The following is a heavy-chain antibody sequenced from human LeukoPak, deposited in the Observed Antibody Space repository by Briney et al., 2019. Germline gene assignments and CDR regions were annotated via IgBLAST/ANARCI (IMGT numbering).Heavy chain of an antibody. CDR3: ARESGSYSHAFDI. D-gene: IGHD1-26*01. CDR2: IYYSGST. V-gene: IGHV4-59*01. J-gene: IGHJ3*02. Sequence: PSETLSLTCTVSGGSISSYYWSWIRQPPGKGLEWIGYIYYSGSTNYNPSLKSRVTISVDTSKNQFSLKLSSVTAADTAVYYCARESGSYSHAFDIWGQGTMVTVSS. CDR1: GGSISSYY.